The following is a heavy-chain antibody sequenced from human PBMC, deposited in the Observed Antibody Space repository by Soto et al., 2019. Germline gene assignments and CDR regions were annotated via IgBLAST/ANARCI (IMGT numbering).Heavy chain of an antibody. V-gene: IGHV4-34*01. CDR2: INHSGST. Sequence: SETLSLTCAVCCGSFSGYYWSWIRQPPGKGLEWIGEINHSGSTNYNPSLKSRVTISVDTSKNQFSLKLSSVTAADTAVYYCARVRAAVTGTPYNWFDPWGQGTLVTVSS. D-gene: IGHD1-20*01. J-gene: IGHJ5*02. CDR3: ARVRAAVTGTPYNWFDP. CDR1: CGSFSGYY.